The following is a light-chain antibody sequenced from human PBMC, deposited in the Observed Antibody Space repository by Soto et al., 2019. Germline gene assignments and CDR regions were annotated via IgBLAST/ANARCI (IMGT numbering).Light chain of an antibody. V-gene: IGLV2-14*01. Sequence: QSALTQPASVSGSPGQSITISCTGTSSDVGGYNYVSWYQQHPGKAPKLMIYDVSNRPSGVSNRFSGSKSGNTASLTISGLHAEDEADYYCTSYTSSSPLFGGGTKLTVL. CDR1: SSDVGGYNY. CDR2: DVS. CDR3: TSYTSSSPL. J-gene: IGLJ2*01.